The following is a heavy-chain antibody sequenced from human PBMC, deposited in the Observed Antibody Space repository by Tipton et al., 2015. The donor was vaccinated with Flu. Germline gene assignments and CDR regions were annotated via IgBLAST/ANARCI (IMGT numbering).Heavy chain of an antibody. J-gene: IGHJ5*02. CDR1: GDSFGSYG. CDR3: ARRRRSDCTGYDR. D-gene: IGHD6-25*01. Sequence: QLVQSGAEVQKPGSSVKVSCKASGDSFGSYGFSWVRQAPGQGLEWMGIIIPIFGPANYAQKFQDRVTITADIFTTTVYMEVRCLTSKDTAVYFCARRRRSDCTGYDRWGQGTLLTVSS. V-gene: IGHV1-69*06. CDR2: IIPIFGPA.